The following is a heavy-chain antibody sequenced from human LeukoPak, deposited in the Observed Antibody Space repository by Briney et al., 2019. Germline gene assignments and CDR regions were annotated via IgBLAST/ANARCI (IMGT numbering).Heavy chain of an antibody. CDR3: ARPAKTDYADY. V-gene: IGHV3-23*01. CDR2: ISGTGGRT. D-gene: IGHD1-14*01. Sequence: PGGTLRLSCAASGFTFSSYGMSWVRQAPGKGLEWVSSISGTGGRTHYADSVKGRFTISRDNSKNTLYLQMNSLRAEDTAVYYCARPAKTDYADYWGQGTLVTVSS. CDR1: GFTFSSYG. J-gene: IGHJ4*02.